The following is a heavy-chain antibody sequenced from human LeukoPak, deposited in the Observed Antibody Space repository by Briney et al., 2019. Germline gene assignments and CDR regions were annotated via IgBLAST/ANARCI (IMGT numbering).Heavy chain of an antibody. CDR1: GGSISSSSYY. J-gene: IGHJ3*02. CDR2: IYYSGST. CDR3: ARIFMVRGVII. Sequence: SETLSLTCTVSGGSISSSSYYWGWIRQPPGKGLEWIGSIYYSGSTDHSPSLKSRVTISVDTSKNQFSLKLSSVTAADTAVYYCARIFMVRGVIIWGQGTMVTVSS. D-gene: IGHD3-10*01. V-gene: IGHV4-39*07.